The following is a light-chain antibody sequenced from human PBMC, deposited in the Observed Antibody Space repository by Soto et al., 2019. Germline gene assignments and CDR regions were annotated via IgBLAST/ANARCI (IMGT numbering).Light chain of an antibody. J-gene: IGKJ2*01. Sequence: IVLTQSTGTLSLSPGERATLSCRASQSVSSSYLAWYQQKPGQAPRLLIYGASSRATGIPDRFSGSGSGTDFTLTISSLEPEDFAVYYCQQYGSSPYTFGQGTKLEIK. CDR2: GAS. CDR3: QQYGSSPYT. CDR1: QSVSSSY. V-gene: IGKV3-20*01.